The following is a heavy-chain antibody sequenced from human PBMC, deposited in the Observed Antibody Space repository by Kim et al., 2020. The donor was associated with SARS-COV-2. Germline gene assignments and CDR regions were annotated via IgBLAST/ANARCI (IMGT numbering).Heavy chain of an antibody. J-gene: IGHJ4*02. D-gene: IGHD6-6*01. V-gene: IGHV3-30*02. CDR3: AKDRKLVGAYFDY. Sequence: YADSVEGRFTISRDNSKNTLYLQMNSLRAEDTAVYYCAKDRKLVGAYFDYWGQGTLVTVSS.